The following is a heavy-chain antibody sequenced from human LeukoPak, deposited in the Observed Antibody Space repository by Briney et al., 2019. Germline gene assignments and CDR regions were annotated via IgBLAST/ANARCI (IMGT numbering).Heavy chain of an antibody. J-gene: IGHJ6*03. CDR3: ARRTHLPYYDFWSGYSNYYMDV. V-gene: IGHV7-4-1*02. CDR1: GYTFTSYA. D-gene: IGHD3-3*01. CDR2: INTNTGNP. Sequence: GASVTVSCKASGYTFTSYAMNWVRQAPGQGLEWMGWINTNTGNPTYAQGFTGRFVFSLDTSVSTAYLQISSLKAEDTAVYYCARRTHLPYYDFWSGYSNYYMDVWGKGTTVTVSS.